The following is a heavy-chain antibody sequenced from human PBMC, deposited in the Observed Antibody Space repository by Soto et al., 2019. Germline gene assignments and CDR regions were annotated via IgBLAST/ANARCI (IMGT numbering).Heavy chain of an antibody. D-gene: IGHD1-26*01. CDR2: ISSSSSTI. J-gene: IGHJ6*02. CDR3: ARDRRSYSGSDKTMHYYYGMDV. Sequence: GGSLRLSCAASGFTFSSYSMNWVRQAPGKGLEWVSYISSSSSTIYYADSGKGRLTISRDNAKKQLYLQMNSLRDEDTAVYYCARDRRSYSGSDKTMHYYYGMDVWGQGTTVTVSS. CDR1: GFTFSSYS. V-gene: IGHV3-48*02.